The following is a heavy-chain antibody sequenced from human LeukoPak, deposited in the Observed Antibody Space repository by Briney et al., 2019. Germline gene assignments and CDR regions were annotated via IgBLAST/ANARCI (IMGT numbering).Heavy chain of an antibody. CDR2: INPNSGGT. CDR3: ARADRLHGGPYLIGP. D-gene: IGHD2-21*01. V-gene: IGHV1-2*02. Sequence: ASVKVSCKTSGYSFTDYYMHWVRQAPGQGLEWMGWINPNSGGTSSAQKFQGRLTMTRDTSITTVYMEVSWLTSDDTAIYYCARADRLHGGPYLIGPWGQGTLVTVPS. CDR1: GYSFTDYY. J-gene: IGHJ5*02.